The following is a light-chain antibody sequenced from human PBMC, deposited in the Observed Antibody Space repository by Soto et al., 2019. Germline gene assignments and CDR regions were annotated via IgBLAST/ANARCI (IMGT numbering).Light chain of an antibody. CDR3: MQSLQTPRT. CDR2: LGS. V-gene: IGKV2-28*01. J-gene: IGKJ5*01. CDR1: QSLLHSNGYKY. Sequence: DIVMTQSPLSLPVTPGEPASISCRSSQSLLHSNGYKYLEWYLQKPGQSPQLLIYLGSTRASGVPDRFSGSGSGTDFTLRISRVEAEDVGVYYCMQSLQTPRTFGQGTRLEIK.